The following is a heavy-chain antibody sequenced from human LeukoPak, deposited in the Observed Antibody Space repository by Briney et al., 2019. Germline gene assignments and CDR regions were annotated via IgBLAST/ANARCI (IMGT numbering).Heavy chain of an antibody. J-gene: IGHJ4*02. D-gene: IGHD4-23*01. CDR1: GGSINSYY. V-gene: IGHV4-4*07. CDR2: IYSSGST. CDR3: ARGGKATVVTM. Sequence: SETLSHTCTVSGGSINSYYWSWIRQPAGKGLEWIGRIYSSGSTNYNPSLKSRVSMSVDTSKNQFSLKLTSVTAADTAVYYCARGGKATVVTMWGQGILVTVSS.